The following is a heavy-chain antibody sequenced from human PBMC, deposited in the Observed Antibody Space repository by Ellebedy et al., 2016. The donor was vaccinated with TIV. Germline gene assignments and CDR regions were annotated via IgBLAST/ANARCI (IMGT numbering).Heavy chain of an antibody. CDR2: FSVYNGNT. D-gene: IGHD2-8*01. V-gene: IGHV1-18*01. CDR1: GYSFTSHG. J-gene: IGHJ4*02. Sequence: AASVKVSCKASGYSFTSHGISWVRQAPGQGLEWMGWFSVYNGNTNYAQKFQGRVTMTTDTSTSTAYMELRSLRSDDTAVYYCARDLRGSLKGGYWGQGTLVTVSS. CDR3: ARDLRGSLKGGY.